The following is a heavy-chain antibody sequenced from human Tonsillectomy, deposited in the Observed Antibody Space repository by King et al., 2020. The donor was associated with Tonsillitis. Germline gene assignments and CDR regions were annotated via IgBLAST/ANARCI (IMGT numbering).Heavy chain of an antibody. CDR3: ARVSLWSGYYKFDY. Sequence: QLQESGSGLVKPSQTLSLTCAVSGGSISSGGYSWSWIRQPPGQGLEWIGYIYHSGSTYYNPSLKSRVTISVDRSKNQFSLQLSSVTAADTAVYYCARVSLWSGYYKFDYWGQGTLVTVSS. CDR1: GGSISSGGYS. J-gene: IGHJ4*02. D-gene: IGHD3-3*01. V-gene: IGHV4-30-2*01. CDR2: IYHSGST.